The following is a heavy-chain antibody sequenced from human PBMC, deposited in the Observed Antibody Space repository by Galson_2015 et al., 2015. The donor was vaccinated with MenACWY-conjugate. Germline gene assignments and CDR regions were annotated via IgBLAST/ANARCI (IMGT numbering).Heavy chain of an antibody. CDR3: AREKCSGSFPYYFDY. D-gene: IGHD3-22*01. J-gene: IGHJ4*02. CDR1: GFKFSLYS. CDR2: ISSGSSYI. Sequence: SLRLSCAAAGFKFSLYSMNWVRQAPGKGLEWVSSISSGSSYIYYADSVKGRFTISRDNANNSLHLQLNSLRVEDTALYYCAREKCSGSFPYYFDYWGQGVMVAVSS. V-gene: IGHV3-21*01.